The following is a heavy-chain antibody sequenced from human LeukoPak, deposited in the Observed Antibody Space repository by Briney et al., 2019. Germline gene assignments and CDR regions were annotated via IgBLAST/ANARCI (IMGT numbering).Heavy chain of an antibody. D-gene: IGHD3-22*01. Sequence: ASVKVSCKASGYTFTGYYMHWVRQAPGQGLEWMGWINPNSGGTNYAQKFQGRVTMTRDTSISTAYMELSRLRSDDTAVYYCARGERSYYDSSGYDYWGQGTLVTVSS. CDR2: INPNSGGT. CDR3: ARGERSYYDSSGYDY. V-gene: IGHV1-2*02. J-gene: IGHJ4*02. CDR1: GYTFTGYY.